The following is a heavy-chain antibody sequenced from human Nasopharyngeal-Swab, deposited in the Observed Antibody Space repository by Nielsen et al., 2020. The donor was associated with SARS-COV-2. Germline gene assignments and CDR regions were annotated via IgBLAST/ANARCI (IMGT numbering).Heavy chain of an antibody. CDR3: ARRAARDGYNYEVDP. CDR1: GYSFANYW. D-gene: IGHD5-24*01. CDR2: IYPGNSDT. V-gene: IGHV5-51*01. Sequence: GESLKISCTGFGYSFANYWIGWVRQMPGKGLEWMGSIYPGNSDTRYSPAFHGRATISADKSINTAYLPWTSLRASDTAVYYCARRAARDGYNYEVDPWGQGTLVSVSS. J-gene: IGHJ5*02.